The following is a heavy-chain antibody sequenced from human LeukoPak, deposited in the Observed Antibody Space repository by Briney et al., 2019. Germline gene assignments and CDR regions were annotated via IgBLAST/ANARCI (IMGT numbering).Heavy chain of an antibody. J-gene: IGHJ4*02. V-gene: IGHV5-51*01. D-gene: IGHD4-11*01. CDR3: ARRPXSAGTTDPRYYFDY. Sequence: GESLKISCQGSGYSFTSXYIAWVRXMPGKXLEWMGVIYPHDSDTRYSPSFQGQVTISADKSISTAYLQWGSLKASDTAMYYCARRPXSAGTTDPRYYFDYWGQGSLVTVSS. CDR1: GYSFTSXY. CDR2: IYPHDSDT.